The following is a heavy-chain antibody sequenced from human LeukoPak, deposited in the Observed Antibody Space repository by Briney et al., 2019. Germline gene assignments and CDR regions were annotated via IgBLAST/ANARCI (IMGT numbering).Heavy chain of an antibody. Sequence: PGGSLRLSCAASGFTFTSYAMSWVRQAPGKGLEWVSGVSRSGSSTKYADNVKGRFIISGDNPKNTLYLQMNSLRAEDTAVYYCARSSGGWYSFDYWGQGTLVTVSS. J-gene: IGHJ4*02. V-gene: IGHV3-23*01. CDR3: ARSSGGWYSFDY. CDR2: VSRSGSST. CDR1: GFTFTSYA. D-gene: IGHD6-19*01.